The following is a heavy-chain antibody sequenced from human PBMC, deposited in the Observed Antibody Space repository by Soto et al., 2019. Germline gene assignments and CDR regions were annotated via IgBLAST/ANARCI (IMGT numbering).Heavy chain of an antibody. CDR3: AKENGYSSTWFEFDY. CDR2: ISGSGGST. CDR1: GFTFSSYA. J-gene: IGHJ4*02. D-gene: IGHD6-13*01. V-gene: IGHV3-23*01. Sequence: GGSLRLSCAASGFTFSSYAMSWVRQAPGKGLEWVSAISGSGGSTDYADSVKGRFTISRDNSKNTLCLQMNSLRAEDTAVYYCAKENGYSSTWFEFDYWGQGTLVTVSS.